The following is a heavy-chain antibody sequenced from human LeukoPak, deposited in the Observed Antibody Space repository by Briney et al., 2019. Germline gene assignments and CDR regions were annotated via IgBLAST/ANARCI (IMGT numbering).Heavy chain of an antibody. D-gene: IGHD3-9*01. Sequence: SVKGCCKAAGYTFTGYYIHWVRRAPGHGLEWMGWINPNSAETLYAQKFQDRVSMTRDTSISTAYMHLSRLRSADTAVYYCARSPHILTGENFDYWGQGTLLTVSS. CDR1: GYTFTGYY. CDR2: INPNSAET. CDR3: ARSPHILTGENFDY. V-gene: IGHV1-2*02. J-gene: IGHJ4*02.